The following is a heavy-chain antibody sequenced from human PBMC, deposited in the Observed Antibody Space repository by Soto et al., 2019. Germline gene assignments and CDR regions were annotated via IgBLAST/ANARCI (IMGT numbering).Heavy chain of an antibody. D-gene: IGHD3-9*01. CDR3: AREDILGVRSFDY. CDR2: ISSGSKTI. CDR1: GFTFSGYS. J-gene: IGHJ4*02. V-gene: IGHV3-48*02. Sequence: PGGSLRLSCAASGFTFSGYSVNWVRQAPGKGLEWVSYISSGSKTIYYAESVKGRFTVSRDNARNSQYLQMNSLRDEYTAVYYCAREDILGVRSFDYWGQGTLVTVSS.